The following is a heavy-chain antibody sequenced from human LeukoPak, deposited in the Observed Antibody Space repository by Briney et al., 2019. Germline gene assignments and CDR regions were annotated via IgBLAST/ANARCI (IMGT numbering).Heavy chain of an antibody. Sequence: GASVKVSCKASGYTFTSYYMHWVRQAPGQGLEWMGIINPIGGSTSYAQKFHGRVTMTRDTSTSTVYMELSSLRSEDTAAYYCAKVNLSPEKDSWELQGWAFDIWGKGTMVTVSS. CDR3: AKVNLSPEKDSWELQGWAFDI. D-gene: IGHD1-26*01. J-gene: IGHJ3*02. CDR1: GYTFTSYY. V-gene: IGHV1-46*03. CDR2: INPIGGST.